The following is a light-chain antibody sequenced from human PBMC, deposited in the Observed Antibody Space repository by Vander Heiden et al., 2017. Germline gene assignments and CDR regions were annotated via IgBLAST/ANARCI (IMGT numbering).Light chain of an antibody. J-gene: IGLJ2*01. CDR2: RNN. V-gene: IGLV1-47*01. CDR1: SSNIGSNY. CDR3: AAWDDSLSGNVV. Sequence: GQRVTISCSGSSSNIGSNYVYWYQQLPGTAPKLLIYRNNQRPSGVPDRFSGSKSGTSASLAISGLRSEDEADYYCAAWDDSLSGNVVFGGGTKLTVL.